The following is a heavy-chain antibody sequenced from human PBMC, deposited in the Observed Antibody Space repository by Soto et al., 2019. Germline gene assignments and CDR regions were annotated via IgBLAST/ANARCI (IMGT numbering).Heavy chain of an antibody. CDR1: GFTFSSYG. D-gene: IGHD6-19*01. Sequence: GGSLRLSCAASGFTFSSYGMHWVRQAPGKGLEWVAVIWYDGSNKYYADSVKGRFTISRDNSKNTLYPQMNSLRAEDTAVYYCARDNGAGKQWLVDYWGQGTLVTVSS. CDR3: ARDNGAGKQWLVDY. CDR2: IWYDGSNK. J-gene: IGHJ4*02. V-gene: IGHV3-33*01.